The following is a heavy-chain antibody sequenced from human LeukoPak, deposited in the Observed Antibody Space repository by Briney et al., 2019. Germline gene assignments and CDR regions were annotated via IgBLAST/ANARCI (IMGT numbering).Heavy chain of an antibody. J-gene: IGHJ6*02. CDR2: IYTSGST. D-gene: IGHD3-16*01. Sequence: PSETLSLTCTVSGGSISSYYWSWIRQPAGKGLEWIGRIYTSGSTNYNPSLKSRVTMSVDTSKNQFSLKLSSVTAADTAVYYCARVIRGGVSKVPRYYYYGMDVWGQGTTVTVSS. V-gene: IGHV4-4*07. CDR3: ARVIRGGVSKVPRYYYYGMDV. CDR1: GGSISSYY.